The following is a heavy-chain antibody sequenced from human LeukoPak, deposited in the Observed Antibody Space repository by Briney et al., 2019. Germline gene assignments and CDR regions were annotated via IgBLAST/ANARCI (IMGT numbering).Heavy chain of an antibody. CDR3: ARAYCSGGSCYEFDY. J-gene: IGHJ4*02. CDR1: GYTFAGYY. CDR2: INPNSGGT. V-gene: IGHV1-2*02. Sequence: EASVKVSCKASGYTFAGYYIHWVRQAPGQGLEWMGWINPNSGGTNYAQKFRGGVTMTRDTSISTAYMKVSGLTSDDTAVYFCARAYCSGGSCYEFDYWGQGTLVTVSS. D-gene: IGHD2-15*01.